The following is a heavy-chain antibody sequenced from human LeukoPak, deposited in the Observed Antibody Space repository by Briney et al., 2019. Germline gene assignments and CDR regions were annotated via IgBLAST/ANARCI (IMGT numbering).Heavy chain of an antibody. D-gene: IGHD5-12*01. V-gene: IGHV3-74*01. CDR1: GFTFSTYW. J-gene: IGHJ4*02. Sequence: PGPCLSLSCAASGFTFSTYWMHWVSQVPGKGRVWLSRTSSDRSSTEYADSVKGRSIISRDNAKNTLSLQMNSLRAEDTAVYYCARGYSGYGTYGWVFDFWGQGARVAVSS. CDR3: ARGYSGYGTYGWVFDF. CDR2: TSSDRSST.